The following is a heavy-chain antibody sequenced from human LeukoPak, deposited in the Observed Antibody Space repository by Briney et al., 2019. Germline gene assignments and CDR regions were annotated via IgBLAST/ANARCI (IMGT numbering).Heavy chain of an antibody. D-gene: IGHD2-8*01. J-gene: IGHJ3*02. CDR1: GGSISSSSYY. CDR3: ARQRGGQYEDAFDI. Sequence: SETLSLACTVSGGSISSSSYYWGWIRQPPGKGLEWIGSIYYSGSTYYNPSLKSRVTISVDTSKNQFSLKLSSVTAADTAVYYCARQRGGQYEDAFDIWGQGTVVTVSS. CDR2: IYYSGST. V-gene: IGHV4-39*07.